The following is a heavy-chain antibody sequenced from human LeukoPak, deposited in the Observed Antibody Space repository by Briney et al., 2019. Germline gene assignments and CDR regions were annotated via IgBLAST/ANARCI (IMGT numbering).Heavy chain of an antibody. Sequence: GGSLRLSCAASGFTFSSYGMSWVRQAPGKGLEWVSAISGSGGSTYYADSVKGRFTISRDNSKNTLYLQMNSLRAEDTAVYYCAKGQVGATTQIDYWGQGTLVTVSS. J-gene: IGHJ4*02. CDR2: ISGSGGST. D-gene: IGHD1-26*01. V-gene: IGHV3-23*01. CDR1: GFTFSSYG. CDR3: AKGQVGATTQIDY.